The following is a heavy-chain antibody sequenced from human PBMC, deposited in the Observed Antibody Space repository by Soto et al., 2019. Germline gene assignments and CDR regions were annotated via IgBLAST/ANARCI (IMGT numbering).Heavy chain of an antibody. CDR3: ARAYLGRLPRRADYYYAMDV. V-gene: IGHV3-13*05. Sequence: HPGGSLRVSCAASGFSFRYYGMHWVRQRKGKGLEWVSALGAARDPYYVGSVKGRFSVSRDNAQNSLFLQMNNLGVDDTAVYFCARAYLGRLPRRADYYYAMDVWGRGTTVTVSS. CDR2: LGAARDP. CDR1: GFSFRYYG. D-gene: IGHD1-26*01. J-gene: IGHJ6*02.